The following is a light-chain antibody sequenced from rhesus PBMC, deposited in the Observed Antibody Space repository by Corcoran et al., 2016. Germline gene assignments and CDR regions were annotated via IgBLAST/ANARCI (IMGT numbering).Light chain of an antibody. CDR1: QGISSW. CDR2: KAS. Sequence: DIQMTQSPSSLSASVGDTVTITCRASQGISSWLAWYQQKPGKAPKLLIYKASSLQSGVPSRFSGSGSGTDFTLTIGSLQSEDFATYYCQQYSSRYSFGQGTKVEIK. J-gene: IGKJ2*01. CDR3: QQYSSRYS. V-gene: IGKV1-22*01.